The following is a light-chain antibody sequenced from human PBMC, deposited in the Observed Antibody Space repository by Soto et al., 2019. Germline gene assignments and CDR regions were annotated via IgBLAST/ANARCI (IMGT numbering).Light chain of an antibody. V-gene: IGKV1-13*02. CDR1: QGINSA. Sequence: AIQLTQSPSSLSPSVGDRVTITCRARQGINSALAWYQQKPGKAPKLLIFDESRLESGVPSRFSGSGSGTDFTLTLRSLQPEDLATYYCQQFNRYPWKFGQGTNVHIQ. CDR3: QQFNRYPWK. J-gene: IGKJ1*01. CDR2: DES.